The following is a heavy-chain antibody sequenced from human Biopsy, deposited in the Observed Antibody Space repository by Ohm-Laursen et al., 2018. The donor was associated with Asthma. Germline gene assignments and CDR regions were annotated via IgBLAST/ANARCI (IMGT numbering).Heavy chain of an antibody. Sequence: GTLSLTCTVSGDSISSYHWSWIRQPPGKGLEWIGYVFYGGATNYNPSLKSRVTISVDTSKNQFFLRLSSVTAAATAVYYCARDFVDSAMDYFDYWGQGTLVTFSS. CDR1: GDSISSYH. J-gene: IGHJ4*02. V-gene: IGHV4-59*01. CDR3: ARDFVDSAMDYFDY. D-gene: IGHD5-18*01. CDR2: VFYGGAT.